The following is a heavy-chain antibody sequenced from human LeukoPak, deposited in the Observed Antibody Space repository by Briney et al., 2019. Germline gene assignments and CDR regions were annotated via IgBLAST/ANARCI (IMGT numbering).Heavy chain of an antibody. Sequence: PGGSLRLSCAGSGFTFGRYGVHWVCQAPGKGLEWVASISHDGRYKYYADSVRGRITMSRDTSKNTPYLQMNSLRGEDTAVYYCAKDAYERDDYGDHLRDFMDVWGQGTTVTVSS. CDR3: AKDAYERDDYGDHLRDFMDV. J-gene: IGHJ6*02. CDR1: GFTFGRYG. D-gene: IGHD4/OR15-4a*01. V-gene: IGHV3-30*18. CDR2: ISHDGRYK.